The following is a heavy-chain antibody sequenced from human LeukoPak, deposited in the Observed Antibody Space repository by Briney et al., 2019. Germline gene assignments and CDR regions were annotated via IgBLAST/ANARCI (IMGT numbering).Heavy chain of an antibody. J-gene: IGHJ4*02. CDR3: AKPYDSSGYGYFDY. CDR2: ISYDGSNK. CDR1: GFTFSSYG. V-gene: IGHV3-30*18. D-gene: IGHD3-22*01. Sequence: GGSLRLSCAASGFTFSSYGMHWVRQAPGKGLEWVAVISYDGSNKYYADSVKGRFTISRDNSKNTLYLQMNSLRAEDTAVYYCAKPYDSSGYGYFDYWGQGTLVTVSS.